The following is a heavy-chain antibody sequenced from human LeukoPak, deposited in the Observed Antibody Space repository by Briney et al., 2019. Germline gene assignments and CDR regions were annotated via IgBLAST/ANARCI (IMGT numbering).Heavy chain of an antibody. D-gene: IGHD4-11*01. J-gene: IGHJ6*04. CDR1: GGSFSGYY. CDR2: INHSGST. V-gene: IGHV4-34*01. CDR3: ARGPYSNYRIMDV. Sequence: SETLSLTCAVYGGSFSGYYWSWIRQPPGRGLEWIGEINHSGSTNYNPSLKSRVTISVDTSKNQFSLKLSSVTAADTAVYYCARGPYSNYRIMDVWGKGTTVTVSS.